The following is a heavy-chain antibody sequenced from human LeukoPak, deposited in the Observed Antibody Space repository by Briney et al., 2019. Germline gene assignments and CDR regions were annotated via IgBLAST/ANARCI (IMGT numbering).Heavy chain of an antibody. J-gene: IGHJ5*02. CDR3: ARAIAVVPAATNTGESAGWFDP. Sequence: PSETLSLICIVSGYSISSGYYWGWIRQPPGKGLEWIGYFYYSGSTNYNPSLKSRVTISVDTSKNQFSLKLSSVTAADTAVYYCARAIAVVPAATNTGESAGWFDPWGQGTLVTVSS. CDR2: FYYSGST. D-gene: IGHD2-2*01. V-gene: IGHV4-38-2*02. CDR1: GYSISSGYY.